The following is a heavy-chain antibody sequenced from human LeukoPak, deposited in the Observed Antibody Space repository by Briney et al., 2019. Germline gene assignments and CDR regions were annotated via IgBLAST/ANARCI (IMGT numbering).Heavy chain of an antibody. J-gene: IGHJ5*02. CDR1: GGSISSYY. Sequence: SETLSLTCTASGGSISSYYWSWIRQPAGKGLEWIGRIYTSGSTNYNPSLKSRVTMSVDTSKNQFSLKLSSVTAADTAVYYCAREEDYYGSGSYCLLDPWGQGTLVTVSS. V-gene: IGHV4-4*07. CDR2: IYTSGST. CDR3: AREEDYYGSGSYCLLDP. D-gene: IGHD3-10*01.